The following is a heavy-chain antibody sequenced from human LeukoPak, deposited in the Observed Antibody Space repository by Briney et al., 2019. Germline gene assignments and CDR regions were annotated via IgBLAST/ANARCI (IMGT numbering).Heavy chain of an antibody. J-gene: IGHJ4*02. D-gene: IGHD3-9*01. Sequence: ASVKVSCKASGYTFTSYDINWARQATGQGLEWMGWMNPNSGNTGYAQKFQGRVTMTRNTSISTAYMELSSLRPEDTAVYYCARGDILTGPDYWGQGTLVTVSS. CDR2: MNPNSGNT. CDR1: GYTFTSYD. V-gene: IGHV1-8*01. CDR3: ARGDILTGPDY.